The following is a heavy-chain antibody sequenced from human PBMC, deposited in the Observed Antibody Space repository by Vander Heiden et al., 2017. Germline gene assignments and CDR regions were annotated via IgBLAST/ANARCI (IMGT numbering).Heavy chain of an antibody. D-gene: IGHD3-10*01. CDR3: ARQRNDRGSSGGWFDP. CDR2: IYYTGGT. J-gene: IGHJ5*02. Sequence: QLQLQESRPGLVKPSETLSLTCTVAGGSISSSGYYWGWIRQPQGKGLEWIGSIYYTGGTYYNPSLKSRVTISVDTSKNQFSLKLSSVTAADTAVYYCARQRNDRGSSGGWFDPWGQGTLVTVSS. V-gene: IGHV4-39*01. CDR1: GGSISSSGYY.